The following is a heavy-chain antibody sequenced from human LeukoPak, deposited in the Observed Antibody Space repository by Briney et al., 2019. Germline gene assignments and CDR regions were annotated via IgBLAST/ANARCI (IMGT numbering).Heavy chain of an antibody. J-gene: IGHJ4*02. CDR1: GFTFSSYA. V-gene: IGHV3-23*01. CDR2: ISGGGGGT. Sequence: GGSLRLSCAASGFTFSSYAMSWVRQAPGKGLGWVSSISGGGGGTYYADSVKGRVTISRDNSKNTLSLQMNSLRAEDTAVYYCAKRDSSSRYSLDYWGQGTLVTVSS. CDR3: AKRDSSSRYSLDY. D-gene: IGHD6-13*01.